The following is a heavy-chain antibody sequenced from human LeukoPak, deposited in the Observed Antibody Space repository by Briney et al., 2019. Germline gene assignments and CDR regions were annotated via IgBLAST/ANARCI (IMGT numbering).Heavy chain of an antibody. CDR3: ARKLRLGGNWFDP. CDR1: GGTFTSYA. J-gene: IGHJ5*02. CDR2: IIPISGTT. D-gene: IGHD1-26*01. Sequence: SVKVSCKTSGGTFTSYAITWVRQAPGQGLEWMGKIIPISGTTNYAQKFQGRVTFTADESTSTAYMELSSLRSEDTALYYCARKLRLGGNWFDPWGQGALVTVSS. V-gene: IGHV1-69*15.